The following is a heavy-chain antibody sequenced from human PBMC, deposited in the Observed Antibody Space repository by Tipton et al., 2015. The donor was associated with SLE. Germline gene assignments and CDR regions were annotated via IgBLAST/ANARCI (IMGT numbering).Heavy chain of an antibody. D-gene: IGHD6-19*01. Sequence: RSLRLSCATSGLPFADYAVTWVRQAPGKGLEWVSFIRSKSYGETRDYAASVKGRFTISRDDSKSVAYLQMNSLRTEDTAVYYCTSDIAVTGTAYWGQGTLVTVSS. CDR1: GLPFADYA. CDR2: IRSKSYGETR. J-gene: IGHJ4*02. V-gene: IGHV3-49*04. CDR3: TSDIAVTGTAY.